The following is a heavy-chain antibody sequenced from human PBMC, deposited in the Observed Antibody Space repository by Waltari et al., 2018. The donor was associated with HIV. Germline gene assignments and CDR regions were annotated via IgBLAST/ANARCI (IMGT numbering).Heavy chain of an antibody. CDR1: GYTFTGYY. J-gene: IGHJ3*02. CDR2: INPNSGGT. V-gene: IGHV1-2*02. D-gene: IGHD1-26*01. Sequence: QVQLVQSGAEVKKPGASVKVSCKASGYTFTGYYMHRVRQAPGQGLEWMGWINPNSGGTNYAQKFQGRVTMTRDTSISTAYMELNSLRSDDTAVYYCARDPRGSWGAFDIWGQGTMVTVSS. CDR3: ARDPRGSWGAFDI.